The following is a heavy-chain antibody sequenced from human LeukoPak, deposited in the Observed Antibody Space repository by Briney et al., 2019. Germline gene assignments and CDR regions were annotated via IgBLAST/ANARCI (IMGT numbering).Heavy chain of an antibody. CDR1: GFTFSSYG. J-gene: IGHJ3*02. CDR2: IWYDGSNK. Sequence: GGSLRLSCAASGFTFSSYGMHWVRQAPGKGLEWVAVIWYDGSNKYYADSVKGRFTIYRDNSKNTLYLQMNSLRAEDTAVYYCARAYYYGSGSGDAFDIWGQGTMVTVSS. V-gene: IGHV3-33*01. CDR3: ARAYYYGSGSGDAFDI. D-gene: IGHD3-10*01.